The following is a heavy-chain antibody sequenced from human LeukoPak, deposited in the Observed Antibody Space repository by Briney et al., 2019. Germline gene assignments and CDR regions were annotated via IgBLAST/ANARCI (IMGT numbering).Heavy chain of an antibody. V-gene: IGHV3-9*01. CDR2: ISWNSGSI. Sequence: GGSLRLSCAASGFTFDDYAMHWVRQAPGKGLEWVSGISWNSGSIGYADSVKGRFTISRDNAKNSLYLQMNSLRAEDTDLYYCAKGSVYYYDSSGYAPFDYWGQGTLVTVSS. D-gene: IGHD3-22*01. J-gene: IGHJ4*02. CDR3: AKGSVYYYDSSGYAPFDY. CDR1: GFTFDDYA.